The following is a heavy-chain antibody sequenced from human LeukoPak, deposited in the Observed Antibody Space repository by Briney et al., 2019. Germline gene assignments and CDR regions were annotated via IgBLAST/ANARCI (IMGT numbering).Heavy chain of an antibody. CDR3: AKAHLTYGGKKVDY. J-gene: IGHJ4*02. V-gene: IGHV1-2*02. CDR2: INPNSGGT. CDR1: GYTFTGYY. Sequence: GASVKVSCKASGYTFTGYYMHWARQAPGQGLEWMGWINPNSGGTNYAQKFQGRVTMTRDTSISTAYMELSRLRSDDTAVYYCAKAHLTYGGKKVDYWGQGTLVTVSS. D-gene: IGHD4-23*01.